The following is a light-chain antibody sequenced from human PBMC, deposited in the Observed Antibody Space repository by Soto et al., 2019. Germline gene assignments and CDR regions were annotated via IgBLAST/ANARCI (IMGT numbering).Light chain of an antibody. CDR2: ASS. CDR1: QGIRND. Sequence: AIQMTQSPSSLSASVGNRVTITCRASQGIRNDLAWYQQRPGKAPNLLIYASSNLQSGIPSRFRGSGSGTDFTLTISSLLPDDFAPYYCLQDYAYPRTFGQGTKVEI. J-gene: IGKJ1*01. V-gene: IGKV1-6*01. CDR3: LQDYAYPRT.